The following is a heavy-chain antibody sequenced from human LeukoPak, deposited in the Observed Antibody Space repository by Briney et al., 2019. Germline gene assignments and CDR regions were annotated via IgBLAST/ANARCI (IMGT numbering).Heavy chain of an antibody. Sequence: PSETLSLTCAVSSYSISSGYYRGWIRQPPGKGLEWIGNIHHSGSTYYNPSLKSRVTISLDTSKNQFSLRLSSVTAADTAVYYCARDQSYGRHYFDYWGQGILVTVSS. V-gene: IGHV4-38-2*02. D-gene: IGHD5-18*01. CDR1: SYSISSGYY. J-gene: IGHJ4*02. CDR3: ARDQSYGRHYFDY. CDR2: IHHSGST.